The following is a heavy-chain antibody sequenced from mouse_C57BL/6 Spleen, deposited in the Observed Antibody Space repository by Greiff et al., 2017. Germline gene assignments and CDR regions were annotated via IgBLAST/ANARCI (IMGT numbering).Heavy chain of an antibody. CDR2: INPSNGGT. J-gene: IGHJ1*03. Sequence: QVQLQQPGTELVKPGASVKLSCKASGYTFTSYWLHWVKQRPGQGLEWIGNINPSNGGTNYNEKFKSKATLTVDKSSRTAYMQLSSLTSEDSAVYYCAREGLLRDWYFDVWGTGTTVTVSS. CDR1: GYTFTSYW. V-gene: IGHV1-53*01. CDR3: AREGLLRDWYFDV. D-gene: IGHD1-1*01.